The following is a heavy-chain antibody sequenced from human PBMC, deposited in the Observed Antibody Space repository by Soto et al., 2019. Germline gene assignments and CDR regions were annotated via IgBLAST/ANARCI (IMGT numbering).Heavy chain of an antibody. V-gene: IGHV4-34*01. Sequence: SETLSLTCAVYGGSFSGYYWSWIRQPPGKGLEWIGEINHSGSTNYSPSLKSRVTISVDTSKNQFSLKLSSVTAADTAVYYCARGILTGTTDYYYYGMDVWGQGTTVTVS. CDR1: GGSFSGYY. D-gene: IGHD1-7*01. CDR3: ARGILTGTTDYYYYGMDV. J-gene: IGHJ6*02. CDR2: INHSGST.